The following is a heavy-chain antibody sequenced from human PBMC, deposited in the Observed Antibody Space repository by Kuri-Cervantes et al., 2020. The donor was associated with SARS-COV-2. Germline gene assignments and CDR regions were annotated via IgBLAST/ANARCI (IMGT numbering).Heavy chain of an antibody. Sequence: SETLSLTCTVSGGSISSGGYYWSWIRQHPGKGLEWIGYIYYSGSTYYNPSLKSRVTISVDTSKNQFSLKLSSVTSADTAVYYCASRIVVVPAASRGYSFDFWGQGKMVTVSS. J-gene: IGHJ3*01. CDR3: ASRIVVVPAASRGYSFDF. V-gene: IGHV4-31*03. CDR1: GGSISSGGYY. D-gene: IGHD2-2*01. CDR2: IYYSGST.